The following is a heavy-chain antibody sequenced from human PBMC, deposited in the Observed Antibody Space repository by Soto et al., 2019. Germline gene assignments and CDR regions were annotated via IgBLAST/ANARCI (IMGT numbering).Heavy chain of an antibody. CDR2: IYPGDSDT. CDR3: ARRRPHYDILTGGAFDI. D-gene: IGHD3-9*01. J-gene: IGHJ3*02. V-gene: IGHV5-51*01. CDR1: GYSFTSYW. Sequence: GESLKISCKGSGYSFTSYWIGWVRQMPGKGLEWMGIIYPGDSDTRYSSSFQGQVTISADKSISTAYLQWSSLKASDTAMYYCARRRPHYDILTGGAFDIWGQGTMVTVSS.